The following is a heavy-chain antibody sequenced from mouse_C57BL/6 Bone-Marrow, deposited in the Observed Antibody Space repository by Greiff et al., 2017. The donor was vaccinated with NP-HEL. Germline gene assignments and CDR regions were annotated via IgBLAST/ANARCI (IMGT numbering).Heavy chain of an antibody. CDR2: IYPRDGST. Sequence: VQLQQSDAELVKPGASVKISCKVSGYTFTDHTIHWMKQRPEQGLEWIGYIYPRDGSTKYNEKIKGKATLTADKSSSTAYMQLNSLTSEDSAVYFCTRGQGGYYLYYFDYWGQGTTLTVSS. CDR3: TRGQGGYYLYYFDY. V-gene: IGHV1-78*01. CDR1: GYTFTDHT. D-gene: IGHD2-3*01. J-gene: IGHJ2*01.